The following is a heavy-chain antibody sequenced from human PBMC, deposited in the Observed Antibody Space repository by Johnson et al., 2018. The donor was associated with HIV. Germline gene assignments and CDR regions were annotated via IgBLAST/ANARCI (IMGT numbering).Heavy chain of an antibody. J-gene: IGHJ3*02. CDR2: ISGSGDSA. CDR1: EFTFSSYA. V-gene: IGHV3-64*04. CDR3: SGDRGRQLKLGAFDI. Sequence: QVQLVESGGGVVQPGRSLRLSCAASEFTFSSYAMHWVRQAPGKGLEWVSAISGSGDSAYYADSVKGRFTISRDNSKNTLYLQMNSLRAEDTAVYYCSGDRGRQLKLGAFDIWGQGTMVTVSS. D-gene: IGHD6-13*01.